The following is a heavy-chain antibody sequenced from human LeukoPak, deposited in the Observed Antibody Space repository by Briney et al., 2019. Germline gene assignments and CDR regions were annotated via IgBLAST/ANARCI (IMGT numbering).Heavy chain of an antibody. D-gene: IGHD5-24*01. CDR2: IKAKSDGGAK. J-gene: IGHJ4*02. V-gene: IGHV3-15*05. Sequence: PGGSLRLSCEASGFMFSTGWMSWIRQGPGKGLEWVARIKAKSDGGAKDYAAAVKGRFTISRDDSKNTVYLQLSSLKSEDAGVYYCVTDRGDFDHWGQGTPVTVSS. CDR1: GFMFSTGW. CDR3: VTDRGDFDH.